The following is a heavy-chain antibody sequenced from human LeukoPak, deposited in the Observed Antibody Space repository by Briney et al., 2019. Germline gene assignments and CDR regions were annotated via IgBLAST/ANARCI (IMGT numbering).Heavy chain of an antibody. J-gene: IGHJ4*02. V-gene: IGHV4-39*07. CDR3: ARNLYDSSGYYLY. CDR1: GGSISSSTYF. CDR2: TYYSGST. D-gene: IGHD3-22*01. Sequence: SETLSLTCTVSGGSISSSTYFWGWIRQPPGKGLEWIGSTYYSGSTYYNPSLKSRVTISVDTSKNQFSLKLRSVTAADTAVYYCARNLYDSSGYYLYWGQGTLVTVSS.